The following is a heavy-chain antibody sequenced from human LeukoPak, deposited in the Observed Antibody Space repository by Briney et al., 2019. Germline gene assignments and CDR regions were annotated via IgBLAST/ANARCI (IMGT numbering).Heavy chain of an antibody. CDR1: GFTFSSYG. CDR2: IRYDGSNK. CDR3: ANDRGDYYYMDV. D-gene: IGHD1-26*01. J-gene: IGHJ6*03. Sequence: GGALRLSCVASGFTFSSYGMHWVRQAPGKGLEWVAFIRYDGSNKYYADSVKGRFTISRDNPKNTVYLQMNSLRGEDTAVYYCANDRGDYYYMDVCGKGTTVTVSS. V-gene: IGHV3-30*02.